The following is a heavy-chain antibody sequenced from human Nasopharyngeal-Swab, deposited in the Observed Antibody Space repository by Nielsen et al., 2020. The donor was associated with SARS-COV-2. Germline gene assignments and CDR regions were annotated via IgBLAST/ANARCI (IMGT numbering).Heavy chain of an antibody. J-gene: IGHJ6*02. CDR2: ISWNSGSI. CDR1: GFTFDDYA. CDR3: AKTPTNYGMDV. Sequence: SLNISCAASGFTFDDYAMHWVRQAPGRGLEWVSGISWNSGSIGYADSVKGRFTISRDNPKNSLYLQMNSLRAEDTALYYCAKTPTNYGMDVWGQGTTVTVSS. V-gene: IGHV3-9*01.